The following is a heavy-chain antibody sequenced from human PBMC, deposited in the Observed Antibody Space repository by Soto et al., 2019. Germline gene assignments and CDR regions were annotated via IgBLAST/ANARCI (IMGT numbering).Heavy chain of an antibody. CDR3: ARGKRSYDCLQH. D-gene: IGHD3-9*01. CDR1: VCSTASYY. Sequence: SETRWRTCTFSVCSTASYYWTWIRQPAGNGLEWIGRVYSSGGTHYNPSIKSRVTISLDTSSNQFSLRLLSVTDADTALYFCARGKRSYDCLQHWGXGILVT. J-gene: IGHJ4*02. V-gene: IGHV4-4*07. CDR2: VYSSGGT.